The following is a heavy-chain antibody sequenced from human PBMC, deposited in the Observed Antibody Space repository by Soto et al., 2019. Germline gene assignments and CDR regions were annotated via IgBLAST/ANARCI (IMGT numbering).Heavy chain of an antibody. CDR3: AKWNQDWRAFDS. J-gene: IGHJ4*02. CDR1: GDSVTLYF. Sequence: QVQLQESGRGLVRPSETLSLNCAVSGDSVTLYFWNWIRQPPGKALQWIGYTHHTGTSRYNPSFRGRIATPVDTSKNQFSLILTSVTAADTAVYYCAKWNQDWRAFDSWGQGILVAVSS. CDR2: THHTGTS. D-gene: IGHD1-1*01. V-gene: IGHV4-59*02.